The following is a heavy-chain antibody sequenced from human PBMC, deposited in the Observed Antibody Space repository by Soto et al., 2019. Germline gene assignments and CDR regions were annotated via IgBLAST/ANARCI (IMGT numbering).Heavy chain of an antibody. CDR3: ARDRGIIAARSLNLYFDL. CDR2: INAGNGNT. J-gene: IGHJ2*01. Sequence: GASVKVSCKASGYTFTSYAMHLVRQAPGQRLEWMGWINAGNGNTKYSQKFQGRVTITRDTSASTAYMELSSLRSEDTAVYYCARDRGIIAARSLNLYFDLWGRGTLVTVSS. CDR1: GYTFTSYA. V-gene: IGHV1-3*01. D-gene: IGHD6-6*01.